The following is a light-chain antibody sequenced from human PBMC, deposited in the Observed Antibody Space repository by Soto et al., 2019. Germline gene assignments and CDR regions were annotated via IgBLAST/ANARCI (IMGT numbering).Light chain of an antibody. J-gene: IGLJ2*01. V-gene: IGLV1-44*01. Sequence: QSVLTQPPSASETPGQRVTISCSGSSSNIGTNTVNWYRQLPGTAPKLLIYRDNQRASGVPDRFSGSKSGTSTSLAISGLQSEDEADYYCAGWDDSLNGVVFGGGTKLTVL. CDR3: AGWDDSLNGVV. CDR1: SSNIGTNT. CDR2: RDN.